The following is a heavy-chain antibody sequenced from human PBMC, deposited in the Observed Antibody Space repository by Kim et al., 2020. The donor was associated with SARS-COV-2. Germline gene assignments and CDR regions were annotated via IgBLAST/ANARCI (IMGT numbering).Heavy chain of an antibody. CDR1: GFTFSSYA. CDR3: AKGSLKKALYTYYYMDV. V-gene: IGHV3-23*01. Sequence: GGSLRLSCAASGFTFSSYAMSWVRQAPGKGLECVSAISGSGGSTYYADSVKGRFTISRDNSKNTLYLQMNSLRAEDTAVYYCAKGSLKKALYTYYYMDVWGKGTTVTVSS. CDR2: ISGSGGST. J-gene: IGHJ6*03. D-gene: IGHD2-2*02.